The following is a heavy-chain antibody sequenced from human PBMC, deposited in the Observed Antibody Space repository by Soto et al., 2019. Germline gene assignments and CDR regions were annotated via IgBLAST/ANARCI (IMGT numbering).Heavy chain of an antibody. Sequence: LKVSCKASGYTFTGYYIHWVRQAPGQRLEWMGYINPNSGGPNYAQKFQGRVTMTRDTSISTAYMELSRLRSDDTAVYFCARDYWSGDRYYYGMDVWGQGTTVTVSS. D-gene: IGHD3-3*01. CDR1: GYTFTGYY. V-gene: IGHV1-2*02. J-gene: IGHJ6*02. CDR3: ARDYWSGDRYYYGMDV. CDR2: INPNSGGP.